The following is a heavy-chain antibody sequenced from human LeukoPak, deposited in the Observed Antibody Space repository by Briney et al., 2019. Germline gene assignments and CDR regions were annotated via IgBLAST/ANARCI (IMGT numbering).Heavy chain of an antibody. Sequence: SETLSLACTVSGYSISSGYYWAWIRQPPGKGLEWIGSIYHSGSTYYNPSLKSRVTISVDTSKNQFSLKLSSVTAADTAVYYCARVRRGESSSWTHYYYMDVWGKGTTVTVSS. CDR2: IYHSGST. CDR1: GYSISSGYY. V-gene: IGHV4-38-2*02. J-gene: IGHJ6*03. CDR3: ARVRRGESSSWTHYYYMDV. D-gene: IGHD6-13*01.